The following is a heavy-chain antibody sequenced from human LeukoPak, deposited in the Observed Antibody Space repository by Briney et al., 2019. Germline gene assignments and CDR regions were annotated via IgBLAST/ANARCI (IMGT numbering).Heavy chain of an antibody. Sequence: PGGSLRLSCAASGFTFSNYNMNWVRQAPGKGLEWVSSISGSGDNMDYADSVKGRFTISRDNSENTLYLQMNSLRGEDTAVYYCARDGYSGSYYRLYYFFMDVWGKGTTVTVSS. J-gene: IGHJ6*03. CDR1: GFTFSNYN. V-gene: IGHV3-23*01. D-gene: IGHD1-26*01. CDR3: ARDGYSGSYYRLYYFFMDV. CDR2: ISGSGDNM.